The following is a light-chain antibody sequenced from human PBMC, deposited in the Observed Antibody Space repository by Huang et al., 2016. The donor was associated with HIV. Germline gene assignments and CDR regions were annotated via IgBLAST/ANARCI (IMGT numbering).Light chain of an antibody. Sequence: EIVMTQSPATLSVSPGERATLSCRASQSVSSTLAWYQEKPGQPPRLLIYGASTRAAGIPDRFSGSGSGTEFTRTISSLQSEDFAVYYCQQNNDWPLTFGGGTKVEIK. CDR3: QQNNDWPLT. CDR1: QSVSST. CDR2: GAS. J-gene: IGKJ4*01. V-gene: IGKV3-15*01.